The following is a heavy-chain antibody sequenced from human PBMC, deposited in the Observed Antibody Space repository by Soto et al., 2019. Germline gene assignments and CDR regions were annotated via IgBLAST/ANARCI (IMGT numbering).Heavy chain of an antibody. CDR3: ASVDYGGNSAEYFQH. J-gene: IGHJ1*01. D-gene: IGHD4-17*01. Sequence: QVQLQESGPGLVKHSQTLSLTCTVSGGSISSSGYYWSWIRQHPGKGLEWIGYIYYSGRTYYNPSLQSRVVISVDTSKNQFSLKLSSVTAADTAVYYCASVDYGGNSAEYFQHLGQGTLVTVSS. CDR1: GGSISSSGYY. CDR2: IYYSGRT. V-gene: IGHV4-31*03.